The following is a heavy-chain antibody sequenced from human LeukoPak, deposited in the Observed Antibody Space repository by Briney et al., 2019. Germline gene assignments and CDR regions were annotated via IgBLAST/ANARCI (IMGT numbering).Heavy chain of an antibody. J-gene: IGHJ6*03. D-gene: IGHD3-3*01. CDR3: ARLGGVVRGVSYYYYYMDV. V-gene: IGHV1-46*01. Sequence: ASVKVSCKASGYTFTSYDINWVRQATGQGLEWMGIINPSAGSTSYAQKFQGRVTMTRDMSTSTVYMELSSLRSEDTSVYYCARLGGVVRGVSYYYYYMDVWGKGTTVTVSS. CDR2: INPSAGST. CDR1: GYTFTSYD.